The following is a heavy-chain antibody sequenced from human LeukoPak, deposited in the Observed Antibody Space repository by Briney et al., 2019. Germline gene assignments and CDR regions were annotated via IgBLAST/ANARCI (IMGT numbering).Heavy chain of an antibody. CDR2: IIPIFGTA. V-gene: IGHV1-69*06. Sequence: SVKVSCKASGGTFSSYAISWVRQAPGQGLEWMGGIIPIFGTANYAQKFQGRVTITADKSTSTAYMELSSLRSEDTAVYYCARGREMATIDYYYYYYYMDVWGKGTTVTVSS. D-gene: IGHD5-24*01. J-gene: IGHJ6*03. CDR3: ARGREMATIDYYYYYYYMDV. CDR1: GGTFSSYA.